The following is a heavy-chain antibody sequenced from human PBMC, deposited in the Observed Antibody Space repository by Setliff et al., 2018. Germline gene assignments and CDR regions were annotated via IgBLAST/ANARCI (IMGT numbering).Heavy chain of an antibody. CDR2: INHSGNT. Sequence: PSETLSLTCAVSGDSISSGNWWSWVRQTQEKGREWIGEINHSGNTNYNPSLKGRATLSIDASKNHFSLKLSSVTAADTAVYYCARGRNVAARLLDSWGQGARVTVSS. CDR3: ARGRNVAARLLDS. J-gene: IGHJ4*02. CDR1: GDSISSGNW. V-gene: IGHV4-4*02. D-gene: IGHD6-6*01.